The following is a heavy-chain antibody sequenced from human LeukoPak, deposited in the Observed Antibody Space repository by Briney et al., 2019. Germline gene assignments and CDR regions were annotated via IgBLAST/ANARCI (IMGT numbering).Heavy chain of an antibody. Sequence: SETLSLTCAVYGGSFSGYYWSWIRQPPGKGLEWIGEINHSGSTNYNPSLKSRVTISVDTSKNQFSLKLSSVTAADTAVYYCARHSYGDYEQCFDYWGQGTQVTVSS. D-gene: IGHD4-17*01. CDR2: INHSGST. CDR1: GGSFSGYY. J-gene: IGHJ4*02. V-gene: IGHV4-34*01. CDR3: ARHSYGDYEQCFDY.